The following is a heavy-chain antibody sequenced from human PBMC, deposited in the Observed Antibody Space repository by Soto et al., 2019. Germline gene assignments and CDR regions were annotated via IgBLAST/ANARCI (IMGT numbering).Heavy chain of an antibody. Sequence: SETLSLTCTASGVSLSAYYWNRIRQTPGKGLEWIGYIYSSGSANYNPSLKSRVAISIDTSKAQISLNLTSVTAADSAVSYCAIAFGRRPADSWGPGTLVTSPQ. V-gene: IGHV4-59*01. D-gene: IGHD3-10*01. CDR1: GVSLSAYY. CDR3: AIAFGRRPADS. J-gene: IGHJ4*02. CDR2: IYSSGSA.